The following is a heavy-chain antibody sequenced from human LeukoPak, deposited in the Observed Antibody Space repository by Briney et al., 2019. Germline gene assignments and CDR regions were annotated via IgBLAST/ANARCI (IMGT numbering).Heavy chain of an antibody. D-gene: IGHD1-26*01. CDR1: GCTFSSSA. CDR3: AKDQRWESPHYLDS. V-gene: IGHV3-23*01. J-gene: IGHJ4*02. Sequence: GGSLRLSCAASGCTFSSSAMSWVRQVPGKGLEWVSGISASGGSTSYADSVRGRFTISRDNSKNTLYVQMNSLRDEDTAVYYYAKDQRWESPHYLDSWGQGTLVTVSS. CDR2: ISASGGST.